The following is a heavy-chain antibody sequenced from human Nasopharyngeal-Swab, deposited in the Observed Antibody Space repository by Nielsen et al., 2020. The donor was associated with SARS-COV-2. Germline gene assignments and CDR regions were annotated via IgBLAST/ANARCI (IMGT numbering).Heavy chain of an antibody. J-gene: IGHJ4*02. CDR3: ARLLLSPYDRRIDYFDY. CDR1: GGSISSYY. D-gene: IGHD3-22*01. CDR2: IYYSGST. V-gene: IGHV4-59*01. Sequence: SETLSLTCTVSGGSISSYYRSWIRQPPGKGLEWIGYIYYSGSTNYNPSLKSRVTISVDTSKNQFSLKLSSVTAADTAVYYCARLLLSPYDRRIDYFDYWGQGTLVTVSS.